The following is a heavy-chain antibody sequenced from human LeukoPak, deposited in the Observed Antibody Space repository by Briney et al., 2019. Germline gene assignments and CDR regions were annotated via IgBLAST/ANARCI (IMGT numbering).Heavy chain of an antibody. V-gene: IGHV3-7*01. CDR2: IKQDGGEK. Sequence: GGPLRLSCAAPGFTFSNYWMSWVRQAPGKGLEWVANIKQDGGEKYYVDSVKGRFTVSRDNAKNSLFLQMNSLRAEDTAMYYCVTETTVTGWGYWGQGTLVTVSS. D-gene: IGHD4-17*01. J-gene: IGHJ4*02. CDR1: GFTFSNYW. CDR3: VTETTVTGWGY.